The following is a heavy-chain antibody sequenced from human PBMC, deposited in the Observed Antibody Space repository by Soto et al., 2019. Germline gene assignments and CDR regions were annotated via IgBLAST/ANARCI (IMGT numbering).Heavy chain of an antibody. J-gene: IGHJ3*02. CDR1: GFTFSSYA. V-gene: IGHV3-23*01. CDR3: AKADCSSTSCYVAFDI. D-gene: IGHD2-2*01. CDR2: ISGSGGST. Sequence: GGSLRLSCAASGFTFSSYAMSWVRQAPGKGLEWVSAISGSGGSTYYADSVKGRFTISRDNSKNTLYLQMNSLRAEDTAVYYCAKADCSSTSCYVAFDIWGQGTMVTVSS.